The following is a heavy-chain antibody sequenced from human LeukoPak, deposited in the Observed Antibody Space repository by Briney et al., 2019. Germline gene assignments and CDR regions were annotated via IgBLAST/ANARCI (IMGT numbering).Heavy chain of an antibody. V-gene: IGHV3-49*04. J-gene: IGHJ4*02. CDR3: IRDGLQLTY. CDR1: GFTFGDHA. Sequence: PGGSLRLSCTASGFTFGDHAMSWVRQAPGKGLEWVGFIRSKTYGGTTEYAASVKGRFTISRDDSKSIAYLQMNSLNTEDTAVYYCIRDGLQLTYWGQGTLVTVSS. D-gene: IGHD1-1*01. CDR2: IRSKTYGGTT.